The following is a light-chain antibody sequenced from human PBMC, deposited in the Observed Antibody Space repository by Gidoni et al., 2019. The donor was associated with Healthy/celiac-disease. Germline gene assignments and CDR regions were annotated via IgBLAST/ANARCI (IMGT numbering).Light chain of an antibody. J-gene: IGLJ1*01. CDR1: SSNIGAGYD. V-gene: IGLV1-40*01. CDR2: VNS. Sequence: QSVLTPPPSVSVAPGQRVTISCTGSSSNIGAGYDVHWYQQLPGTAPKLLIYVNSNRPSGVPDRFSGSKSGTSASLAITGLQAEDEADYDCQSYDSSLSGSYVFGTGNKVTVL. CDR3: QSYDSSLSGSYV.